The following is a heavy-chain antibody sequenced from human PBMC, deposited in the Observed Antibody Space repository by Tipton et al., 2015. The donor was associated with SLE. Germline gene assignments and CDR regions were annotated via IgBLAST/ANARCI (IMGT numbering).Heavy chain of an antibody. J-gene: IGHJ4*02. CDR1: GGSFSGYH. CDR3: ARGPFQRWPPGAY. CDR2: ITDTGRP. Sequence: TLSLTCAVYGGSFSGYHWTWIRQPPGQGLGWIGEITDTGRPNYNPSLKSRATISLDTSKSQFSHKLNSLTAADTAVYYCARGPFQRWPPGAYWGQGTLVTVSS. V-gene: IGHV4-34*01. D-gene: IGHD6-19*01.